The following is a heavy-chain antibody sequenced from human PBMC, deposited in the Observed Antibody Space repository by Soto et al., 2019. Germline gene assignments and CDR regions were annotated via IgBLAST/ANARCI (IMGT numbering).Heavy chain of an antibody. CDR2: INADKGDT. CDR1: GYSFTDFA. D-gene: IGHD5-12*01. V-gene: IGHV1-3*01. Sequence: QAQLVQSGAEVKKPGASVKVSCKASGYSFTDFAMHWVRLASGQRLEWMGWINADKGDTKYSPKFQGRVTITRDTSATTVYMELKSLRSEDTAVYDCARGPLSGVATIWDYANWFDPWGQGSLVTVST. J-gene: IGHJ5*02. CDR3: ARGPLSGVATIWDYANWFDP.